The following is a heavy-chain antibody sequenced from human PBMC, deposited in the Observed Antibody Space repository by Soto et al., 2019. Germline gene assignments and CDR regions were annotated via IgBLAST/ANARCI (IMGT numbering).Heavy chain of an antibody. CDR3: AKGRSYYYYYGLDV. CDR2: IIDSGGST. V-gene: IGHV3-23*01. J-gene: IGHJ6*02. CDR1: GFTFSSCA. Sequence: PGGSLRLSCAASGFTFSSCAMGWVRQAPGKGLEWVSDIIDSGGSTYYADSVKGRFTISRDNSKSTLYLQMNSLRAEDTALYYCAKGRSYYYYYGLDVCGQGTTVTFSS.